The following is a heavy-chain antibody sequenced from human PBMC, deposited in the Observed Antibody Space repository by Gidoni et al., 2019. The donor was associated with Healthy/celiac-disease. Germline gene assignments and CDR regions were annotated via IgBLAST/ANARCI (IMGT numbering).Heavy chain of an antibody. D-gene: IGHD2-15*01. CDR2: ISYDGSNK. CDR3: AVAAPIDY. Sequence: VRQAPGKGLEWVAVISYDGSNKYYADSVKGRFTISRDNSKNTLYLQMNSPRAEDTAVYYCAVAAPIDYWGQGTLVTVSS. J-gene: IGHJ4*02. V-gene: IGHV3-30*03.